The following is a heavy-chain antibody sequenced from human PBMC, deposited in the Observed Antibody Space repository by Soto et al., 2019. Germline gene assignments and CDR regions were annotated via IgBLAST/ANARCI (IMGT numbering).Heavy chain of an antibody. Sequence: GGSLRLSCAASGFTFSSYGMHWVRQAPGTGLEWVAVISYDGSNKYYADSVKGRFTISRDNSKNTLYLQMNSLRAEDTAVYYCARISTSSRLGRYYYYYGMDVWGQGTTVTVSS. J-gene: IGHJ6*02. D-gene: IGHD2-2*01. CDR2: ISYDGSNK. V-gene: IGHV3-30*03. CDR1: GFTFSSYG. CDR3: ARISTSSRLGRYYYYYGMDV.